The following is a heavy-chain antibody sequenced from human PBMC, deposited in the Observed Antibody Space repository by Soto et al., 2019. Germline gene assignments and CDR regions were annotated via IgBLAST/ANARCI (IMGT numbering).Heavy chain of an antibody. CDR1: GYTLTELS. CDR2: FDPEDGET. D-gene: IGHD3-9*01. Sequence: VKVSCKVSGYTLTELSMHWVRQAPGKGLEWMGGFDPEDGETIYAQKFQGRVTMTEDTSTDTAYMELSSLRSEDTAVYYCATDRGYYDILTGYYIPFDYWGQGTLVTVS. CDR3: ATDRGYYDILTGYYIPFDY. V-gene: IGHV1-24*01. J-gene: IGHJ4*02.